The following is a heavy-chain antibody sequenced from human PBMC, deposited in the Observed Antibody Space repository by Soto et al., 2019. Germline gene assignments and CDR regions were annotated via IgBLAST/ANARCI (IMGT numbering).Heavy chain of an antibody. J-gene: IGHJ4*02. CDR2: IYHSGST. V-gene: IGHV4-34*01. CDR1: GGSFSGYY. Sequence: SETLSLTCAVYGGSFSGYYWSWIRQPPGKGLEWIGEIYHSGSTNYNPSLKSRVTISVDTSKNQFSLKLRSVTAADTAVYYCARGHIVVHWGQGTLVTVSS. D-gene: IGHD3-16*02. CDR3: ARGHIVVH.